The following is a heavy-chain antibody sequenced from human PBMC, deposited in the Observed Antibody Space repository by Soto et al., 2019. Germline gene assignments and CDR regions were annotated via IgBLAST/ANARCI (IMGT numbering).Heavy chain of an antibody. CDR1: GGSVSSGNYY. D-gene: IGHD3-22*01. Sequence: SETLSLTCTVSGGSVSSGNYYWSWIRQPPGKGLDWIGDVYYTGRTNYNPFLKSRVTMSLTTSKNQYSQKLDSVTAADAAIYYCSGIAVTTSNCLVHWGQGTLVALS. CDR3: SGIAVTTSNCLVH. CDR2: VYYTGRT. V-gene: IGHV4-61*01. J-gene: IGHJ5*02.